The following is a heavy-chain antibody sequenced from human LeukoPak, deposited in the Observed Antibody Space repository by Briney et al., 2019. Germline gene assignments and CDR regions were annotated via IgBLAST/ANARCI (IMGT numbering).Heavy chain of an antibody. V-gene: IGHV3-30*03. CDR2: ISHDGSNK. D-gene: IGHD7-27*01. J-gene: IGHJ4*02. Sequence: GGSLRLSCTASGVTLSSSSRRWFRQAPGKGLEWAAVISHDGSNKYYADSVKGRFTISRDDSKNTLYLQMNSLRAEDTAVYYCAIHQLGHLSDCWGQGTLVTVSS. CDR3: AIHQLGHLSDC. CDR1: GVTLSSSS.